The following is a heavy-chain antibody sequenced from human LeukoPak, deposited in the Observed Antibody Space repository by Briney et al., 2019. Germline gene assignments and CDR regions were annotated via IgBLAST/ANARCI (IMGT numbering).Heavy chain of an antibody. Sequence: PGGSLRLSCAASGFTFDDYAMHWVRQAPGKGLEWVSGISWNSGSIGYADSVKGRFTISRDNAKNSLYLQMNSLRAEDTALYYCAKDISSSGHYYFDYWGQGTLVTVSS. CDR2: ISWNSGSI. J-gene: IGHJ4*02. CDR3: AKDISSSGHYYFDY. CDR1: GFTFDDYA. D-gene: IGHD6-19*01. V-gene: IGHV3-9*01.